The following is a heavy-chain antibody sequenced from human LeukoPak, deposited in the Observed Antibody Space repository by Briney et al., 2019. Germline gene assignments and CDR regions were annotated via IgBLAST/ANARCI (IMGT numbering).Heavy chain of an antibody. V-gene: IGHV4-39*01. CDR2: IYYSGST. J-gene: IGHJ4*02. Sequence: PSETLSLTCTVSGGSISSSSYYWGWIRQPPGKGLEWIGGIYYSGSTYYNPSLKSRVTISVDTSKNQFSLKLSSVTAADTAVYYCARRGYDSSGYYYAYWGQGTLVTVSS. CDR3: ARRGYDSSGYYYAY. D-gene: IGHD3-22*01. CDR1: GGSISSSSYY.